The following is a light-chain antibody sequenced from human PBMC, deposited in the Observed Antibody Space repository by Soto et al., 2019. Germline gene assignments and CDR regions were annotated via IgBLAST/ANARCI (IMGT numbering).Light chain of an antibody. Sequence: DIQMTQSPSSLSVSVGDRVTITCQASQDTSNFLNWYQQKPGKAPKLLINDASNLETGVPSRFSGSGSGTDFTFTISSLQPEDIATYYCQHYDNLVTFGPGTKVDIK. J-gene: IGKJ3*01. CDR2: DAS. V-gene: IGKV1-33*01. CDR1: QDTSNF. CDR3: QHYDNLVT.